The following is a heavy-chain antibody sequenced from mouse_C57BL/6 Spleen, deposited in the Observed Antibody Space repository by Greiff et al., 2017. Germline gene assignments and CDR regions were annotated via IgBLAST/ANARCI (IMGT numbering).Heavy chain of an antibody. CDR1: GYTFTSYW. D-gene: IGHD1-1*01. CDR3: AGAYYYGSSRGFAY. CDR2: IYPGSGST. J-gene: IGHJ3*01. V-gene: IGHV1-55*01. Sequence: QVQLQQPGAELVKPGASVKMSCKASGYTFTSYWITWVKQRPGQGLEWIGDIYPGSGSTNYNEKFKSKATLTVDTSSSTAYMQLSSLTSEDSAVYYLAGAYYYGSSRGFAYWGQGTLVTVSA.